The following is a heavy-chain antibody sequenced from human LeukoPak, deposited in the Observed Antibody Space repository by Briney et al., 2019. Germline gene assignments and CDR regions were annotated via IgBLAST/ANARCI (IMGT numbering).Heavy chain of an antibody. J-gene: IGHJ4*02. CDR3: ARDRCGGGSCHYYFDY. D-gene: IGHD2-15*01. V-gene: IGHV3-33*01. Sequence: QPGRSLRLSCAASGFTFSSYGMHWVRQAPGKGLEWVAVIWYGGSNKYYADSVKGRFTISRDNSKNTLYLQMNSLRADDTAVYFCARDRCGGGSCHYYFDYWGQGTLVTVSS. CDR2: IWYGGSNK. CDR1: GFTFSSYG.